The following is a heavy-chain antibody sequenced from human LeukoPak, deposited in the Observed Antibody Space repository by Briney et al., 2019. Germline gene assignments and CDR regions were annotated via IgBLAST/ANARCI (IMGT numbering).Heavy chain of an antibody. D-gene: IGHD2-8*01. CDR2: IYYSGSA. CDR1: GGSISSGGNY. V-gene: IGHV4-31*03. J-gene: IGHJ5*02. CDR3: ARELYDNWIDH. Sequence: SQTLSLTCTVSGGSISSGGNYWSWIRQLPGKGLEWLGSIYYSGSAYYNPSLKSRVTISVDTSKNQFSLKLSSLTAADTAVYYCARELYDNWIDHWGQGTLVTVSS.